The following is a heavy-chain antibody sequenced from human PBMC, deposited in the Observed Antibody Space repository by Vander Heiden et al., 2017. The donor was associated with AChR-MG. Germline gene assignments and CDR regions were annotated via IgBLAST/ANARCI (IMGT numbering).Heavy chain of an antibody. CDR1: GFNFSSSA. CDR3: AKDRELLNAYWYFDL. V-gene: IGHV3-23*01. CDR2: ISGSEGST. D-gene: IGHD1-26*01. J-gene: IGHJ2*01. Sequence: EVQLLESGGGLVQPGGSLRLPCTASGFNFSSSAMNWVRQAPGKGLEWVSRISGSEGSTYYADSVKGRFTMSRDNSENTLYLQMNSLRAEDTALYYCAKDRELLNAYWYFDLWGRGTLVTVSS.